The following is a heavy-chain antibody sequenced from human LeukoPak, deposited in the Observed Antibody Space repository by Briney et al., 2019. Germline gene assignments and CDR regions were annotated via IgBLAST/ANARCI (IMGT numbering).Heavy chain of an antibody. CDR2: ISYGGSNK. V-gene: IGHV3-30*18. CDR3: AKPLGATRIAAAGTPSNFQH. CDR1: GFTFSSYG. D-gene: IGHD6-13*01. Sequence: GGSLRLSCAASGFTFSSYGMHWVRQAPGKGLEWVAVISYGGSNKYYADSVKGRFTISRDNSKNTLYLQMNSLRAEDTAVYYCAKPLGATRIAAAGTPSNFQHWGQGTLVTVSS. J-gene: IGHJ1*01.